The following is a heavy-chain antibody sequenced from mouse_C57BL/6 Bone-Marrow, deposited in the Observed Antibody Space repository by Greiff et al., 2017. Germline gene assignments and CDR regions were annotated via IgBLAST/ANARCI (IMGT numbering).Heavy chain of an antibody. CDR1: GFTFSDYG. V-gene: IGHV5-17*01. D-gene: IGHD2-3*01. Sequence: EVQLVESGGGLVKPGGSLKLSCAASGFTFSDYGMHWVRQAPEKGLEWVAYISSGSSTIYYADTVKGRFTISRDNAKNTLFLQMTSLRSEDTAMYYCARPFYDGYYAFFAYWGQGTLVTVSA. CDR2: ISSGSSTI. J-gene: IGHJ3*01. CDR3: ARPFYDGYYAFFAY.